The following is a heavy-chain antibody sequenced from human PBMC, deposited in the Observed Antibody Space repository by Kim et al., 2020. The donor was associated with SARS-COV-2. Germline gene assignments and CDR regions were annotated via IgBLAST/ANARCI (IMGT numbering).Heavy chain of an antibody. CDR2: IYYSGST. Sequence: SETLSLTCTVSGGSISSSSYYWGWIRQPPGKGLEWIGSIYYSGSTYYNPSLKRRVTISVDTYKNQFSLKLSSVTAADTAVYYCAKYYYGSGSYYGEGIQAYDFDYWGQGTLVTVSS. CDR1: GGSISSSSYY. J-gene: IGHJ4*02. CDR3: AKYYYGSGSYYGEGIQAYDFDY. D-gene: IGHD3-10*01. V-gene: IGHV4-39*07.